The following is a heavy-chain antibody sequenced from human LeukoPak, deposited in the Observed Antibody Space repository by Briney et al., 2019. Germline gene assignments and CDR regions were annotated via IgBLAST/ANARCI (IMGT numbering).Heavy chain of an antibody. CDR3: ARVRTLSEYSGHTKSTFFYMDV. Sequence: GGSLRLSCAASGFTFSSYSMNWVRQAPGKGLEWVSSITSTSIYIYYADSVKGRFTISRDNAKNSLYLQMNSLRAEDTAVYYCARVRTLSEYSGHTKSTFFYMDVWGKGTTVTVSS. CDR2: ITSTSIYI. V-gene: IGHV3-21*01. CDR1: GFTFSSYS. D-gene: IGHD5-12*01. J-gene: IGHJ6*03.